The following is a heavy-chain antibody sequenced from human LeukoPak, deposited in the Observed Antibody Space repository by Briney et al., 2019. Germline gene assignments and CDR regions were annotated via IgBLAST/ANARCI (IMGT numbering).Heavy chain of an antibody. J-gene: IGHJ5*02. CDR3: AREGYQLLGNEWFDP. D-gene: IGHD2-2*01. CDR1: GYSISSGYY. V-gene: IGHV3-11*06. CDR2: ISSSSSYT. Sequence: LSLTCAVSGYSISSGYYWGWIRQPPGKGLEWVSYISSSSSYTNYADSVKGRFTISRDNAKNSLYLQMNSLRAEDTAVYYCAREGYQLLGNEWFDPWGQGTLVTVSS.